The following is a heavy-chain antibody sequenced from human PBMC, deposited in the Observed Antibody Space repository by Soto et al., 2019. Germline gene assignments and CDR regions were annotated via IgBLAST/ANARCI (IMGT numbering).Heavy chain of an antibody. J-gene: IGHJ6*02. V-gene: IGHV1-69*13. D-gene: IGHD2-2*01. CDR2: IIPFFGTP. CDR1: GDTFTNYA. Sequence: GASVKVSCKASGDTFTNYAIGWVRQAPGQGLEWMGRIIPFFGTPTYIQNFQGRVAITADASTSTAYMELTSLRSEDTAVYYCATLGFCTSTSCYGPPGGLAALAVWRQGTTVTVSS. CDR3: ATLGFCTSTSCYGPPGGLAALAV.